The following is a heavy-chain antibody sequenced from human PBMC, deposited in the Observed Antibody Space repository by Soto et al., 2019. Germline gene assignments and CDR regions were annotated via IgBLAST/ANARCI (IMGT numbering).Heavy chain of an antibody. CDR1: GGSISSGGYS. J-gene: IGHJ3*02. CDR3: ARVSRRYCSGGSCYPGAFDI. V-gene: IGHV4-30-2*01. Sequence: SDSLYIACAVCGGSISSGGYSWSWIRQPPGKGLEWIGYIYHSGSTYYNPSLKSRVTISVDRSKNQFSLKLSSVTAADTAVYYCARVSRRYCSGGSCYPGAFDIWGQGTMVTVSS. D-gene: IGHD2-15*01. CDR2: IYHSGST.